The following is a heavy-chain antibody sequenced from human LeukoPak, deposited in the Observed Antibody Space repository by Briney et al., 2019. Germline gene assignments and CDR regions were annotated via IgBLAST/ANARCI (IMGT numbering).Heavy chain of an antibody. CDR2: ISSSGSTI. D-gene: IGHD3-3*01. Sequence: PGGSLRLSCAASGFTFSDYYMSWIRQAPGKGLEWVSYISSSGSTIYYADSVKGRFTISRDNAKNSLYLQMNSLRAEDTAVYYCAKSPFWSGDTNTFDIWGQGTMVTVSS. V-gene: IGHV3-11*01. CDR3: AKSPFWSGDTNTFDI. J-gene: IGHJ3*02. CDR1: GFTFSDYY.